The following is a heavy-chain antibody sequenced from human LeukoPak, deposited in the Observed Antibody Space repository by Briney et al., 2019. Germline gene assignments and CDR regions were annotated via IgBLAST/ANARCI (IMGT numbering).Heavy chain of an antibody. Sequence: SETLSLTCTVSGGSISSYYWSWIRQPPGKGLEWIGYIYYSGSTNYNPSLKSRVTISVDTSKNQFSLKLSSVTAADTAVYYCARDLYSGSYLFDYWGQGTLVTVSS. CDR3: ARDLYSGSYLFDY. CDR1: GGSISSYY. V-gene: IGHV4-59*12. CDR2: IYYSGST. D-gene: IGHD1-26*01. J-gene: IGHJ4*02.